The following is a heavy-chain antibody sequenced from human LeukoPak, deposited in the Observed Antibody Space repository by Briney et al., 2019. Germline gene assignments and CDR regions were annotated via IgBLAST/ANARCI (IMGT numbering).Heavy chain of an antibody. CDR2: ISGGGDT. D-gene: IGHD3-10*01. V-gene: IGHV3-23*01. CDR3: AKPQSSGNYGFDY. J-gene: IGHJ4*02. Sequence: GGSLRLSCPASGFTFASYAMSWVRQAPGQGLEWVSLISGGGDTNYADSVKGRFTISRDNSKNTLYLQMNSLRVEDTAVYYCAKPQSSGNYGFDYWGQGTLVTVSS. CDR1: GFTFASYA.